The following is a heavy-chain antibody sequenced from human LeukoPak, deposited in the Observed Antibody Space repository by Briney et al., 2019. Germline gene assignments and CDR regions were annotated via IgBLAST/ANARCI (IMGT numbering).Heavy chain of an antibody. Sequence: PSGTLSLTCAVSGGSISSSNWWSWVRQPPGKGLEWVSAISGSGGSTYYADSVKGRFTISRDNSKNTLYLQMNSLRAEDTAVYYCAKVGMVRGASAIYYYYGMDVWGQGTTVTVSS. CDR1: GGSISSSN. D-gene: IGHD3-10*01. CDR2: ISGSGGST. CDR3: AKVGMVRGASAIYYYYGMDV. J-gene: IGHJ6*02. V-gene: IGHV3-23*01.